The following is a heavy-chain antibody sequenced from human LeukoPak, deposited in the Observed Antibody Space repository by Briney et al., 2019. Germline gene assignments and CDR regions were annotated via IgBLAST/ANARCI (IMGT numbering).Heavy chain of an antibody. CDR2: ISVYNGNT. CDR1: GYTFTSYG. D-gene: IGHD6-19*01. V-gene: IGHV1-18*01. CDR3: AIDARPVAGTRGNAFDI. Sequence: ASVKVSCKASGYTFTSYGISWVRQAPGQGLEWMGWISVYNGNTNYAQKLQGRVTMTTDTSTSTAYMELSSLTSEDTAVYYCAIDARPVAGTRGNAFDIWGQGTMVTVSS. J-gene: IGHJ3*02.